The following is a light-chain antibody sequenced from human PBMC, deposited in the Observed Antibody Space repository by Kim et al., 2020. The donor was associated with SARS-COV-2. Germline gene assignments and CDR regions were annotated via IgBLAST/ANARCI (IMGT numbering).Light chain of an antibody. Sequence: GVTISCTGSNSNIGAGYDVHWYQQLPGTAPKLLIYGNSKRPSGVPDRFSGSKSGTSASLAITGLQAEDEADYYCQSYDSSLSGGVFGGGTQLTVL. V-gene: IGLV1-40*01. CDR1: NSNIGAGYD. CDR2: GNS. CDR3: QSYDSSLSGGV. J-gene: IGLJ2*01.